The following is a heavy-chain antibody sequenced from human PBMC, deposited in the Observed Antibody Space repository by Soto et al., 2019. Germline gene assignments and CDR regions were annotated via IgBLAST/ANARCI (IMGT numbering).Heavy chain of an antibody. CDR2: IYYGGST. CDR3: ARHYYDILTGPNYYGMDV. CDR1: GDSISTDY. V-gene: IGHV4-59*01. D-gene: IGHD3-9*01. Sequence: SETLSLTCTVSGDSISTDYWSWIRQSPGKGLEWIGFIYYGGSTNYNPSLKSRVTISVDTSKNQFSLKLSSVTAADTAVYYCARHYYDILTGPNYYGMDVWGQGTTVT. J-gene: IGHJ6*02.